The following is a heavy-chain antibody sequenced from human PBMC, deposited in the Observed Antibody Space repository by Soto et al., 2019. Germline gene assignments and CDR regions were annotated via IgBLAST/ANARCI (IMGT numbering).Heavy chain of an antibody. J-gene: IGHJ6*02. CDR1: GYSFSNFY. Sequence: ASVKVSCKPSGYSFSNFYVHWVRQAPGQGLEWMGIIDPSSGTTSYTQKFQERVTMTRDASMSTVYMELRSLRSDDTAVYYCARDPGIVVVVAAILGPYYYYYGMDVWGQGTTVTVSS. D-gene: IGHD2-15*01. CDR2: IDPSSGTT. CDR3: ARDPGIVVVVAAILGPYYYYYGMDV. V-gene: IGHV1-46*01.